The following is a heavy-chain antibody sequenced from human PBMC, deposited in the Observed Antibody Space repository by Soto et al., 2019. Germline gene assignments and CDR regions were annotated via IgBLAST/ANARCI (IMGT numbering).Heavy chain of an antibody. D-gene: IGHD5-18*01. CDR2: ISYDGNDK. Sequence: QVQLVESGGGVVQPGRSLRLSCAASGFTFSIFGMHWVRQAPGKGLEWVAVISYDGNDKYYADSVKGRFTISRDNSKNTLNLQMNSLRAEDTAVYYCAQGSTRWLQSLLDYWGQGTLVTVSS. CDR1: GFTFSIFG. V-gene: IGHV3-30*18. J-gene: IGHJ4*02. CDR3: AQGSTRWLQSLLDY.